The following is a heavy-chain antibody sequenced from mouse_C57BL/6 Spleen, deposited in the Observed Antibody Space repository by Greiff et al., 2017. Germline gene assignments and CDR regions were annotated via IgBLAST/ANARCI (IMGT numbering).Heavy chain of an antibody. Sequence: VQLQQSGAELVKPGASVKLSCTASGFNIKDYYMHWVKQRTEQGLEWIGRIDPEDGETKYAPKFQGKATITADTSSNTAYLQLSSLISEDTAVYYCARGYYGSSYWYFDVWGTGTTVTVSS. CDR1: GFNIKDYY. J-gene: IGHJ1*03. CDR3: ARGYYGSSYWYFDV. V-gene: IGHV14-2*01. D-gene: IGHD1-1*01. CDR2: IDPEDGET.